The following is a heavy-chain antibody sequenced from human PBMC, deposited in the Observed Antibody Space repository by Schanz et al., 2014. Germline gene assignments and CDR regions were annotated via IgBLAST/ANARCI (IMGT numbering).Heavy chain of an antibody. CDR1: GFTFSTYA. CDR2: ISGSGGST. D-gene: IGHD2-15*01. CDR3: AKRMRYGSGGTCYDYYYYGLDV. V-gene: IGHV3-23*04. Sequence: EVRLVESGGGLVQPGGSLRLSCAASGFTFSTYAMSWVRQAPGKGLEWVSGISGSGGSTYYADSVKGRFTISRDNSKNAQDLQMNSRSADNTAVYYCAKRMRYGSGGTCYDYYYYGLDVWGQGALVTVSS. J-gene: IGHJ6*02.